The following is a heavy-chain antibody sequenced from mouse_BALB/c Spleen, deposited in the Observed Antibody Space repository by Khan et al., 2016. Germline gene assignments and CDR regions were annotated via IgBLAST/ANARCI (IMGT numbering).Heavy chain of an antibody. Sequence: EVELVESGGGLVQPGGSLKLSCAASGFTFSNYGMSWVRQTPDKRLELVATINSNGGNTYYPDSVKGRFTISRDNSNNHLYLQMSSLKSEDTAMYYCARVYNYGSPYIDYWGQGTTLTVSS. V-gene: IGHV5-6-3*01. CDR2: INSNGGNT. D-gene: IGHD1-1*01. J-gene: IGHJ2*01. CDR3: ARVYNYGSPYIDY. CDR1: GFTFSNYG.